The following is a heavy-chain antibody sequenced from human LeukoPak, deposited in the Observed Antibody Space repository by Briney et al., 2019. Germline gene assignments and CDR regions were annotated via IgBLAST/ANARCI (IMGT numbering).Heavy chain of an antibody. CDR2: ISYDGSNK. J-gene: IGHJ6*02. Sequence: PGGSLRLSCAASGFTFSSYAMHWVRQAPGKGLEWVAVISYDGSNKYYADSVKGRFTISRDNSKNTLYLQMNSLRAEDTAVYYCARDKSPVGATSYYYYGMDVWGQGTTVTVSS. D-gene: IGHD1-26*01. CDR1: GFTFSSYA. CDR3: ARDKSPVGATSYYYYGMDV. V-gene: IGHV3-30-3*01.